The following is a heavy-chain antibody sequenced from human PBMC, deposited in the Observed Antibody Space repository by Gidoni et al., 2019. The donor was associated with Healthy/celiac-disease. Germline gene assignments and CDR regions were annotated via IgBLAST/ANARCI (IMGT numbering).Heavy chain of an antibody. CDR2: ISGIGGST. CDR1: GFTFSSYA. CDR3: AKDAPITLRYFDGTH. J-gene: IGHJ4*02. Sequence: EVQLLESGGGLVQPGGSLRLSCAASGFTFSSYAISWVRQAPGKGMDWVLAISGIGGSTSYADSLKGRFTISRDNSKNTLYLQMNSLRAEDTAVSYCAKDAPITLRYFDGTHWGQGPLVTVSS. D-gene: IGHD3-9*01. V-gene: IGHV3-23*01.